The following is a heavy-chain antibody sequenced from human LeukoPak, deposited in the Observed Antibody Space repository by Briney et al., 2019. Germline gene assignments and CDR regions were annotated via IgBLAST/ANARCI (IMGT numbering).Heavy chain of an antibody. D-gene: IGHD3-10*01. CDR2: IYYSGST. V-gene: IGHV4-31*03. CDR1: GFSLSTSGVG. Sequence: SGPTLVNPTQTLTLTCTFSGFSLSTSGVGVGWVRQHPGKGLEWIVYIYYSGSTYYNPSLKSRVTISVDTSKNQFSLKLSSVTAADTAVYYCARVLYYYGSGSYSNYFDYWGQGTLVTVSS. J-gene: IGHJ4*02. CDR3: ARVLYYYGSGSYSNYFDY.